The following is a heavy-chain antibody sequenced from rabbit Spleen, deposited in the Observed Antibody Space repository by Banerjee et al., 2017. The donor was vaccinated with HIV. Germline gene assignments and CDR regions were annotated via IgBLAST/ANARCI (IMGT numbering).Heavy chain of an antibody. CDR1: GFDFSYYG. CDR2: IAGSSSGFT. V-gene: IGHV1S45*01. D-gene: IGHD8-1*01. J-gene: IGHJ6*01. CDR3: ARDAGTSFSTYGMDL. Sequence: QEQLVESGGGLVQPGGSLKLPCKASGFDFSYYGVSWVRQAPGKGLEWISCIAGSSSGFTYSATWAKGRFTCSKTSSTTVTLQMTSLTAADTATYFCARDAGTSFSTYGMDLWGPGTLVTV.